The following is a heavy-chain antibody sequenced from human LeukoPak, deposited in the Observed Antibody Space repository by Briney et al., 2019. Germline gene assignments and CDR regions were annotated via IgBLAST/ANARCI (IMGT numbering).Heavy chain of an antibody. J-gene: IGHJ6*04. CDR2: FSYSGST. D-gene: IGHD6-19*01. Sequence: SETLSLTCTVSGGSISSGDHYWSWIRQPPGKGLEWIGCFSYSGSTYYNPSLKSRITISLDTSKNQFSLKLSSVTAADTAVYYCARDRAGSVAYYYGMDVWGKGTTVTVSS. CDR1: GGSISSGDHY. CDR3: ARDRAGSVAYYYGMDV. V-gene: IGHV4-30-4*01.